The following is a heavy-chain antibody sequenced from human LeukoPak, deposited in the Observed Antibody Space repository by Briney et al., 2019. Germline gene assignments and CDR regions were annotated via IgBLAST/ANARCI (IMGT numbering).Heavy chain of an antibody. D-gene: IGHD3-22*01. J-gene: IGHJ4*02. CDR3: AKGDSMIVEVDFDY. CDR2: ISGSGGST. CDR1: GCTFSSYA. V-gene: IGHV3-23*01. Sequence: GGSLRLSCAGSGCTFSSYAMSWVRQAPGKGLEWVSAISGSGGSTYYADSVKGRFTISRDNSKNTLYLQMNSLRAEDTAVYYCAKGDSMIVEVDFDYWGQGTLVTVSS.